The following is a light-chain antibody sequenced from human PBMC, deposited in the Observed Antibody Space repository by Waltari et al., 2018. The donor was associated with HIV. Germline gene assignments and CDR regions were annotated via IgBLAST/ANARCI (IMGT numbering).Light chain of an antibody. Sequence: QSVLTQPPSASGTPGQRVTISCSGSSSNIGYNYVYWYQQLPGTAPKLLINRNNQRPSGGPDRFSGSKSGTSASLAISGLRSEDEADYYCAAWDDSLSGWVFGGGTKLTVL. CDR3: AAWDDSLSGWV. CDR1: SSNIGYNY. J-gene: IGLJ3*02. CDR2: RNN. V-gene: IGLV1-47*01.